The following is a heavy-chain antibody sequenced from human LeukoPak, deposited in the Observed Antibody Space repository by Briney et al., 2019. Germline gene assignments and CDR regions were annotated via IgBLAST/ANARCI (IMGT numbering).Heavy chain of an antibody. Sequence: PSETLSLTCTVSGGSISSYYWSWIRQPAGKGLEWIGRIYTSGSTNYNPSLKSRVTMSVDTSKNQFSLKLSSVTAADTAVYYCARDNYYDSSGYYPDHTFDYWGQGTLVTVSS. V-gene: IGHV4-4*07. CDR1: GGSISSYY. CDR3: ARDNYYDSSGYYPDHTFDY. CDR2: IYTSGST. J-gene: IGHJ4*02. D-gene: IGHD3-22*01.